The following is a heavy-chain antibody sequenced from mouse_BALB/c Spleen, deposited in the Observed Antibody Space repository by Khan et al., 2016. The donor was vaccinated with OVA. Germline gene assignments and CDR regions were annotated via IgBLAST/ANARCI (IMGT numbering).Heavy chain of an antibody. CDR1: GFTFSTYG. V-gene: IGHV5-6*01. J-gene: IGHJ3*01. Sequence: EVQLQESGGDLVKPEGSLKLSCAASGFTFSTYGMSWVRQTPDKRLEWVATISSGGSYTYYPDSVQGRFTISRDNAKNTLYLQMSRRKSEDTARFYCARLAYYYDSEGFAYWGQGTLVTVSA. D-gene: IGHD1-1*01. CDR3: ARLAYYYDSEGFAY. CDR2: ISSGGSYT.